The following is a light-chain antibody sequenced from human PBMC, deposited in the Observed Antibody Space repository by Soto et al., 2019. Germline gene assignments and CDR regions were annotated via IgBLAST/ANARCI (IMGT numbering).Light chain of an antibody. CDR2: DAS. Sequence: PGGRATLSCRASQSVSLSLAWYQQKPGQAPRLLIYDASKRASGFPARFSGSGSGTDFTLTISSLEPEDFAVYYCQHYGSSPPITFGQGTRLE. CDR3: QHYGSSPPIT. V-gene: IGKV3-11*01. CDR1: QSVSLS. J-gene: IGKJ5*01.